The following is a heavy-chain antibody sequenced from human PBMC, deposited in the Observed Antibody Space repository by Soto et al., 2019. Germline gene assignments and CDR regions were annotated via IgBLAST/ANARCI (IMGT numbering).Heavy chain of an antibody. V-gene: IGHV1-18*01. Sequence: ASVKVSCKASGYTFTSYGISWVRQAPGQGLEWMGWISSYNGNTNYAQKLQGRVTMTTDTSTSTAYMELRSLRSDDTAVYYCARDSTGSVGWVPIYYYYYMDVWGKGTTVTVSS. CDR2: ISSYNGNT. D-gene: IGHD1-1*01. CDR1: GYTFTSYG. J-gene: IGHJ6*03. CDR3: ARDSTGSVGWVPIYYYYYMDV.